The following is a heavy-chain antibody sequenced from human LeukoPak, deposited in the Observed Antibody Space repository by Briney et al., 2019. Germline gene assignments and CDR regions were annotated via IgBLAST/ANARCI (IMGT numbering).Heavy chain of an antibody. V-gene: IGHV3-23*01. D-gene: IGHD1-26*01. J-gene: IGHJ4*02. Sequence: GGSLRLSCAASGFTLSNYAMSWVRQAPGKGLEWVSTMTTNTGTYYADSVKGRFSISRETSKNTLYLQMNSLRGDDTAVYYCAKDVGTTSDYFDYWSQGTLVTVSS. CDR3: AKDVGTTSDYFDY. CDR2: MTTNTGT. CDR1: GFTLSNYA.